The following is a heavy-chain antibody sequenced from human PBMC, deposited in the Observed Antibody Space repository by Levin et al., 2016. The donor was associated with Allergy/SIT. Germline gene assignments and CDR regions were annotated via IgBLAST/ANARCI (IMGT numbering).Heavy chain of an antibody. J-gene: IGHJ4*02. V-gene: IGHV3-23*01. Sequence: VRQAPGKGLQWVALISGSGENTFYADSVRGRFTISRDNDENTLDLQMDNLRGEDSALYYCVKRGCSAGSCHGDFWGQGTLVTVSS. CDR2: ISGSGENT. CDR3: VKRGCSAGSCHGDF. D-gene: IGHD2-15*01.